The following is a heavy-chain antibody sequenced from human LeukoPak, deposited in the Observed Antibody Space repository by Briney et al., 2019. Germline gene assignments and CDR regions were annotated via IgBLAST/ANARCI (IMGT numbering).Heavy chain of an antibody. CDR2: INPNSGGT. Sequence: ASVKVSCKASGYTFTGYYMHWVRQAPGQGLEWKGWINPNSGGTNYAQKFQGRVTMTRDTPISTAYMELTRLRSDDTAVYYCASGVTYGNSFDYWGQGTLVTVSS. V-gene: IGHV1-2*02. CDR3: ASGVTYGNSFDY. J-gene: IGHJ4*02. CDR1: GYTFTGYY. D-gene: IGHD5-24*01.